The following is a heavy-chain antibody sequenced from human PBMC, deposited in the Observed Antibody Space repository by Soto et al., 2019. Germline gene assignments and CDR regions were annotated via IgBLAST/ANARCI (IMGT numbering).Heavy chain of an antibody. Sequence: EVQLLESGGGLGQPGGSRRLSCTASGFSLSSYAMSWVRQAPGKGLEWVSVISGSGGSTYYADSVKGRFTISRDNSKNTLSLQMNSLRAEDTAVYYCAKPRESGWFSAEYFQHWGQGTLVTVSS. CDR2: ISGSGGST. J-gene: IGHJ1*01. V-gene: IGHV3-23*01. CDR1: GFSLSSYA. D-gene: IGHD6-19*01. CDR3: AKPRESGWFSAEYFQH.